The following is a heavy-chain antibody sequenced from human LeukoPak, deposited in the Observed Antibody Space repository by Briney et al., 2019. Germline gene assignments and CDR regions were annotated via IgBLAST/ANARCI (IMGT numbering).Heavy chain of an antibody. D-gene: IGHD6-19*01. V-gene: IGHV3-21*01. CDR1: GFTFISYS. Sequence: GGSLRLSCAASGFTFISYSMNWVRQAPGKGLEWVSSISSSSSYIYYADSVKGRFTISRDNAKNSLYLQMNSLRAEDTAVYYCARDREQWLAPTGWFDPWGQGTLVTVSS. J-gene: IGHJ5*02. CDR2: ISSSSSYI. CDR3: ARDREQWLAPTGWFDP.